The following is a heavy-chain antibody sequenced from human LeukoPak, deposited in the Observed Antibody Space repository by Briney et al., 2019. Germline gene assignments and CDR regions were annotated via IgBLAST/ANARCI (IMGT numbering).Heavy chain of an antibody. D-gene: IGHD3-10*01. CDR2: INPNSGGT. J-gene: IGHJ6*04. V-gene: IGHV1-2*02. CDR1: GYTFTGYY. CDR3: AIEDPKSYYYGSGSCLDV. Sequence: ASVKVSCKASGYTFTGYYMHWVRQAPGQGLEWMGWINPNSGGTNYAQKFQGRVTMTRDTSISTAYTELSRLRSDDTAVYYCAIEDPKSYYYGSGSCLDVWGKGTTVTVSS.